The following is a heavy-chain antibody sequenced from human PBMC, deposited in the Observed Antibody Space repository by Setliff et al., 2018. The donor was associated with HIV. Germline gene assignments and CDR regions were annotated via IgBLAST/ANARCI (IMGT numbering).Heavy chain of an antibody. D-gene: IGHD3-22*01. CDR3: AKDRFSDSSAPGDAFDV. Sequence: GGSLRLSCAASGFTFSSYAMSWVRQAPGKGLEWVAVISYDGSNKYYADSVKGRFTISRDNSKNTLYLQMNSLRAEDTAVYYCAKDRFSDSSAPGDAFDVWGVGTLVTVSS. V-gene: IGHV3-30*07. J-gene: IGHJ3*01. CDR1: GFTFSSYA. CDR2: ISYDGSNK.